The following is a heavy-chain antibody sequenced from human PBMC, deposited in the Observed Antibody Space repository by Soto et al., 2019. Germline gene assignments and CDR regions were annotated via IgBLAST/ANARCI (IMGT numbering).Heavy chain of an antibody. CDR1: GYSFTSYY. D-gene: IGHD3-22*01. J-gene: IGHJ4*02. CDR3: ARGEGGDYYDSSGYYTDLDY. CDR2: INPSVGST. Sequence: ASVKVSCKASGYSFTSYYMYWVRQAPGQGLEWVGVINPSVGSTNYAQKFQGRVTMTRDTSTSTVYMELSSLRSEDTAVYYCARGEGGDYYDSSGYYTDLDYWGQGTLVTVSS. V-gene: IGHV1-46*03.